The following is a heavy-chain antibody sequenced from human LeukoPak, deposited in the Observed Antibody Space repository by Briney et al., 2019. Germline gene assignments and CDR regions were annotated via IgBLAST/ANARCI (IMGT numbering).Heavy chain of an antibody. CDR1: GFTFSDYA. J-gene: IGHJ4*02. CDR3: ARSGVATCHY. V-gene: IGHV3-23*01. D-gene: IGHD3-10*01. Sequence: PGGSLRLSCQASGFTFSDYAMSWVRQAPGKGLGWVSSINPDGGSFFADSVKGRFTISRDDSRSVVYLRMNTLSAEDTAVYYCARSGVATCHYWGQGILVTVSS. CDR2: INPDGGS.